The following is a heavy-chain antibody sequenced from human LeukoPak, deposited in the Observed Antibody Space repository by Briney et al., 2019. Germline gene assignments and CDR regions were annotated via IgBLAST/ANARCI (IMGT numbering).Heavy chain of an antibody. D-gene: IGHD3-22*01. CDR3: AREGSSAYAWFDP. V-gene: IGHV4-4*07. J-gene: IGHJ5*02. CDR2: IYSSGTT. CDR1: GGFISGYY. Sequence: SETLSLTCTVSGGFISGYYWSWIRQPAGKGLEWIGHIYSSGTTNYNPSLKSRVTMSMDTSKNQFSLRLTSVTAAATAVYYCAREGSSAYAWFDPWGQGTLVTVSS.